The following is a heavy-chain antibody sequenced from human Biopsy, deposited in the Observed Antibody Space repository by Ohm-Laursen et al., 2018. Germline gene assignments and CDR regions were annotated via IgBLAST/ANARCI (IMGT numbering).Heavy chain of an antibody. Sequence: ASVNVSCKASVYTFTTYYIHCVRQSPGHGLEWMGIINPGGNSTAYTQNFQGRVTMTWDTSPTAVYMELSSLRSEDTAVYYCVLASFDYWGQGTLVTVPS. V-gene: IGHV1-46*01. CDR3: VLASFDY. CDR2: INPGGNST. CDR1: VYTFTTYY. J-gene: IGHJ4*02.